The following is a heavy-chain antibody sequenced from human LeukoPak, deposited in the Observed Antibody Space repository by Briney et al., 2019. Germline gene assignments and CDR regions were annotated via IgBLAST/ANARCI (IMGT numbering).Heavy chain of an antibody. CDR3: ARVIDDYVWGSYRSPYYFDY. Sequence: SETLSLTCTVSGGSISSYYWSWIRQPPGKGLEWIGYIYYSGSTNYNPSLKSRVTISVDTSKNQFSLKLSSVTAADTAVYYCARVIDDYVWGSYRSPYYFDYWGQGTLVTVFS. CDR1: GGSISSYY. CDR2: IYYSGST. J-gene: IGHJ4*02. D-gene: IGHD3-16*02. V-gene: IGHV4-59*01.